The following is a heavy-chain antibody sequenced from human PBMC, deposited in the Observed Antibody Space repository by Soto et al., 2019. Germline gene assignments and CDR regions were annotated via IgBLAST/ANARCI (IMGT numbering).Heavy chain of an antibody. D-gene: IGHD3-10*01. CDR2: IYASGAT. CDR1: GGSISTYY. Sequence: TLSLTCTVSGGSISTYYWSWIRQPPGGTLEWIGYIYASGATTYNPSLESRVTMSVDMPNNEFSLELTSLTAADTAVYYCARSHSFDGSIYHYYFDFWGQGTLVTVSS. CDR3: ARSHSFDGSIYHYYFDF. V-gene: IGHV4-59*01. J-gene: IGHJ4*02.